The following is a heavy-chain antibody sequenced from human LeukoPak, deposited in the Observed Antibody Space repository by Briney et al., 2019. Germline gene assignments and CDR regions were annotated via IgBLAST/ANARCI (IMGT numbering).Heavy chain of an antibody. Sequence: GGSLRLSCAASGFILNNYGVHWVRQAPGRGLEWVVVISYDGRYTYYADSVKGRFTMSRDNAKNTLYLQMNSLRAEDTAVYHCASGSSGWYGEIWGQGTLVTVSS. CDR3: ASGSSGWYGEI. V-gene: IGHV3-30*03. D-gene: IGHD6-19*01. CDR2: ISYDGRYT. J-gene: IGHJ4*02. CDR1: GFILNNYG.